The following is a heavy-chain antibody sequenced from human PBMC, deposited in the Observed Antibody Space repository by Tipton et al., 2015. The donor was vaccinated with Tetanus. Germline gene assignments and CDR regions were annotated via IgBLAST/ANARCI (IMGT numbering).Heavy chain of an antibody. V-gene: IGHV4-61*01. CDR3: AGGWVRWYEP. CDR2: SYYGGAT. CDR1: GGSVNSGTYY. Sequence: TLSLTCSVSGGSVNSGTYYWSWIRQPPGKGLEWLGDSYYGGATQYNPSHGSRVTISMDASKNQASLRLTSVNAADTAVYSCAGGWVRWYEPWGRGTLVSVSS. J-gene: IGHJ5*02. D-gene: IGHD3-10*01.